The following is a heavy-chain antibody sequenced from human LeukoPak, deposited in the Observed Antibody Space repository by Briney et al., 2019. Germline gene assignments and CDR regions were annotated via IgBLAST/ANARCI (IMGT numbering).Heavy chain of an antibody. Sequence: GASVKVSCKASGYTFTSYYMHWVRQAPGQGLEWMGIINPSGGSTSYAQKFQGRVTMTRDTSTSTVYMELSSLRSEDTAVYYCARASDIVATVYYFDYWGQGTLVTVSS. V-gene: IGHV1-46*01. CDR3: ARASDIVATVYYFDY. CDR2: INPSGGST. J-gene: IGHJ4*02. CDR1: GYTFTSYY. D-gene: IGHD5-12*01.